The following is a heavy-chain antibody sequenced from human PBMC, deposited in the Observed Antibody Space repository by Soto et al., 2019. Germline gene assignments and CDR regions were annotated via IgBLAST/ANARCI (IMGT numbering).Heavy chain of an antibody. D-gene: IGHD4-17*01. CDR1: GGSISSSSYY. V-gene: IGHV4-39*01. CDR2: IYYSGST. CDR3: ARLGLDDYGDYGYWYFDL. J-gene: IGHJ2*01. Sequence: SETLSLTCTVSGGSISSSSYYWGWIRQPPGKGLEWIGSIYYSGSTYYNPSLKSRVTISVDTSKNQFSLKLSSVTAADTAVYYCARLGLDDYGDYGYWYFDLWGRGTLVTISS.